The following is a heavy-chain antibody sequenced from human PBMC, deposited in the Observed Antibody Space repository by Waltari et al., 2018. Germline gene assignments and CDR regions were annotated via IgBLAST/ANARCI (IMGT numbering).Heavy chain of an antibody. CDR3: AKDIVRITMVRGVILTPYYYYGMDV. CDR1: GFTFDDYA. CDR2: ISWNSGSI. V-gene: IGHV3-9*01. D-gene: IGHD3-10*01. J-gene: IGHJ6*02. Sequence: EVQLVESGGGLVQPGRSLRLSCAASGFTFDDYAMHWVRQAPGKGLEWVSGISWNSGSIGYADSVKGRFTISRNNAKNSLYLQMNSLRAEDTALYYCAKDIVRITMVRGVILTPYYYYGMDVWGQGTTVTVSS.